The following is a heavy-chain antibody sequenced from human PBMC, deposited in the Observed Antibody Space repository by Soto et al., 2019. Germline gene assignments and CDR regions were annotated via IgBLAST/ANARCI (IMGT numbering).Heavy chain of an antibody. CDR3: VHSRLGGEWLRSYASHSYYGLGA. CDR1: GFSLNTGGLG. V-gene: IGHV2-5*02. D-gene: IGHD2-8*02. CDR2: IYWDGDK. J-gene: IGHJ6*02. Sequence: QITLKESGPTLVKPTQTLTLTCTFSGFSLNTGGLGVGWIRQPPGNALEWLALIYWDGDKRYSPSLQSKLRIAEDTSNGHEVHTMTNMDPLDTTTYYCVHSRLGGEWLRSYASHSYYGLGAWGQGNTVTVCS.